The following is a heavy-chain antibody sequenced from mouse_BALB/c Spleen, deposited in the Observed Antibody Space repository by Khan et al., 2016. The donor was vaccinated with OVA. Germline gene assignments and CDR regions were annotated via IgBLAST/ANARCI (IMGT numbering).Heavy chain of an antibody. CDR1: GYTFTDYA. Sequence: QVQLQQSGAELVRPGVSVKISCKGSGYTFTDYAMHWAKQSHAKSLEWIGVISTYYDDADYNQRFQGKASMTVDRSSSTAYLELARLTSEDSAIYYCARGGRFAYWGQGTLVTVSA. V-gene: IGHV1S137*01. CDR3: ARGGRFAY. CDR2: ISTYYDDA. J-gene: IGHJ3*01. D-gene: IGHD1-1*02.